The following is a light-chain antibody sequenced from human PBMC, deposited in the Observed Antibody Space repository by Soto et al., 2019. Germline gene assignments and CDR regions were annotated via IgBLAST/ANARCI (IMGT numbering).Light chain of an antibody. CDR3: QKYNSAPLT. Sequence: DLQMAPSPFYISASAVYSVQITGRASLPISNYLAWYQQKPGKIPNLLIYAASTLQAGVPSRFSGSGSGTDFTLTISSLQPEDVAAYYCQKYNSAPLTFGGGTKVDIK. J-gene: IGKJ4*01. CDR1: LPISNY. CDR2: AAS. V-gene: IGKV1-27*01.